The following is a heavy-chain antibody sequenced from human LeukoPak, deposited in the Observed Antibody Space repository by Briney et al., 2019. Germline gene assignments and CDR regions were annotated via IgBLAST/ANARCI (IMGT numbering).Heavy chain of an antibody. J-gene: IGHJ2*01. CDR3: ARVRAVAGIRYWYFDL. V-gene: IGHV3-53*01. Sequence: GGSLRLSCAASGFTVSSNYMSWVRQAPGKGLEWVSVTYSGGSTYYADSVKGRFTISRDNSKNTLYLQMNSLRAEDTAVYYCARVRAVAGIRYWYFDLWGRGTLVTVSS. CDR1: GFTVSSNY. D-gene: IGHD6-19*01. CDR2: TYSGGST.